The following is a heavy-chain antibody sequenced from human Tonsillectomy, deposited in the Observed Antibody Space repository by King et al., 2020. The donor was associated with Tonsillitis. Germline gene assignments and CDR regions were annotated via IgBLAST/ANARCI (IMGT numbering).Heavy chain of an antibody. CDR2: ISWNSGSI. CDR1: GFTFDDYA. CDR3: AKEYGSGSWGHGMDV. D-gene: IGHD3-10*01. J-gene: IGHJ6*02. V-gene: IGHV3-9*01. Sequence: VQLVESGGGLVQPGRSLRLSCAASGFTFDDYAMHWVRQAPGKGLEWVSGISWNSGSIGYADSVKGRFTISRDNAENSLYLQMNSLRAEDTALYYCAKEYGSGSWGHGMDVWGQGTTVTVSS.